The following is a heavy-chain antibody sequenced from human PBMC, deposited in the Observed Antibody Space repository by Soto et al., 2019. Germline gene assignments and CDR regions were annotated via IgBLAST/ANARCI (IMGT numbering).Heavy chain of an antibody. V-gene: IGHV4-31*03. CDR2: IYYSGST. D-gene: IGHD3-10*01. CDR3: ARESPLRFGELSHGY. Sequence: SETLSLTCTVSGGSISSGGYYWSWIRQHPGKGLEWIGYIYYSGSTYYNPSLKSRVTISVDTSKNQFSLKLSSVTAADTAVYYCARESPLRFGELSHGYWGQGTLVTVSS. CDR1: GGSISSGGYY. J-gene: IGHJ4*02.